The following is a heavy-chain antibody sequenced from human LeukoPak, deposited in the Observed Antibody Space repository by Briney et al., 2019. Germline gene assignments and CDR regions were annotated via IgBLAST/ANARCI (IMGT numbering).Heavy chain of an antibody. J-gene: IGHJ6*04. CDR1: GFTFSSYG. D-gene: IGHD6-6*01. CDR3: AKEEGAAPSPSSPLDV. Sequence: GRSLRLSCAASGFTFSSYGMHWVRQAPGKGLEWVAVIWYDGSNKYYADSVKGRFTISRDNSKNTLYLQMNSLRAEDTAVYYCAKEEGAAPSPSSPLDVWGKGTTVTVSS. V-gene: IGHV3-33*06. CDR2: IWYDGSNK.